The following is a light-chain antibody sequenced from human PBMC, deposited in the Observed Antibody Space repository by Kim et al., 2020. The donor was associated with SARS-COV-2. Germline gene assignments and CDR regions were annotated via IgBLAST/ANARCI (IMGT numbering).Light chain of an antibody. J-gene: IGKJ4*01. Sequence: EVVLTQSPATLSLSPGERATLSCRASQSVDNYLVWYQQKPGQPPRLLIYDASNRATGIPARFSGSGSGTDFTLTISSLQPEDFAVYYCQQRRDWPPLTFGGGTRVEI. CDR2: DAS. CDR1: QSVDNY. CDR3: QQRRDWPPLT. V-gene: IGKV3-11*01.